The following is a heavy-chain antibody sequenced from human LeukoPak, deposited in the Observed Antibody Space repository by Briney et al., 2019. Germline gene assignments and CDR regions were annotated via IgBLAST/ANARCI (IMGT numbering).Heavy chain of an antibody. Sequence: PGGSLRLSCAASGFTFSSYGMHWVRQAPGKGLEWVAVLSYDGSNKYYADSVKGRFTISRDNSKNTLYLQMNSLRAEDTAVYYCAKKAVAGTFFDYWGQGTLVTVSS. CDR3: AKKAVAGTFFDY. D-gene: IGHD6-19*01. CDR2: LSYDGSNK. J-gene: IGHJ4*01. V-gene: IGHV3-30*18. CDR1: GFTFSSYG.